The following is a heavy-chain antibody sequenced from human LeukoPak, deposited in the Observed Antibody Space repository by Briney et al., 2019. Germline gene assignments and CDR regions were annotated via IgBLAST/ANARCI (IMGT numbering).Heavy chain of an antibody. V-gene: IGHV4-34*01. CDR2: INHSGST. CDR1: GGSFSGYY. D-gene: IGHD3-10*01. Sequence: PSETLSLTCAVYGGSFSGYYSSWIRQPPGKGLEWIGEINHSGSTNYNPSLKSRVTISVDTSKNQFSLKLSSVTAADTAVYYCARDDVTRGVFDYWGQGTLVTVSS. J-gene: IGHJ4*02. CDR3: ARDDVTRGVFDY.